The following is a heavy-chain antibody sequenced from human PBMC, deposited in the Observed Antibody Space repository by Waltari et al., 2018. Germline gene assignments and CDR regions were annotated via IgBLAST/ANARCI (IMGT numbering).Heavy chain of an antibody. CDR2: IKKDGSEK. CDR3: ASHGGSGWFA. Sequence: EMQLVESGGGLVQPGGSLRLSCAVSEFTFSNYLMSWVRQAPGKGLEWVANIKKDGSEKYYVDSVKGRFTISRDNAKNSLYLQMNSLRAEDTAVYYCASHGGSGWFAWGQGTLVTVSA. D-gene: IGHD6-19*01. CDR1: EFTFSNYL. V-gene: IGHV3-7*01. J-gene: IGHJ4*02.